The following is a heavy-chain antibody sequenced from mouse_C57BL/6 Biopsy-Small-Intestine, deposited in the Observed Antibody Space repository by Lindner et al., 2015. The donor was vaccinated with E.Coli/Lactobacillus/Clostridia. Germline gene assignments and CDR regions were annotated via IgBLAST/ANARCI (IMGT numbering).Heavy chain of an antibody. CDR3: ANWDVRGY. D-gene: IGHD4-1*01. Sequence: VQLQESGAELVKPGASVKISCKASGYAFSNYWMNWVKQRPGKGLEWIGQIYPGDGDTNYNGKFKGKATLTADKSSSTAYMQLSSLTSEDSAVYFCANWDVRGYWGQGTTLTVSS. CDR1: GYAFSNYW. J-gene: IGHJ2*01. CDR2: IYPGDGDT. V-gene: IGHV1-80*01.